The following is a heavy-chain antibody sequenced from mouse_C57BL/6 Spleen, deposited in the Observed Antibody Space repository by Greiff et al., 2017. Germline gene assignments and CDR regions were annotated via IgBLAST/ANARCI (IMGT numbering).Heavy chain of an antibody. CDR3: ARDGSSYSYYAMDY. J-gene: IGHJ4*01. V-gene: IGHV1-80*01. CDR1: GYAFSSYW. D-gene: IGHD1-1*01. Sequence: VQLQESGAELVKPGASVKISCKASGYAFSSYWMNWVKQRPGKGLEWIGQFYPGDGDTNYNGKFKGKATLTADKSSSTAYMQLSSLTSEDAAVYFCARDGSSYSYYAMDYWGQGTSVTVSS. CDR2: FYPGDGDT.